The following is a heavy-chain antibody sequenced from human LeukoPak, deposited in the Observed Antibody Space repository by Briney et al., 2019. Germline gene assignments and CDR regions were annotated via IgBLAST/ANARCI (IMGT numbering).Heavy chain of an antibody. V-gene: IGHV3-30*02. D-gene: IGHD6-13*01. CDR2: IRYDGSNK. Sequence: PGGSLRLSCAASGFTFSSYGMHWVRQAPGKGLEWVAFIRYDGSNKYYADSVKGRFTISRDNSKNTLYLQMNSLRAEDTAVYYCELAAAAEREYAEIDYWGQGTLVTVSS. CDR3: ELAAAAEREYAEIDY. J-gene: IGHJ4*02. CDR1: GFTFSSYG.